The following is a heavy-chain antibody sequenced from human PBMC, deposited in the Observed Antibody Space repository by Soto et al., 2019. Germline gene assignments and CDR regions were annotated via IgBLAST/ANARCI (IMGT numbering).Heavy chain of an antibody. CDR1: GGSISRGGYY. D-gene: IGHD6-13*01. V-gene: IGHV4-31*03. Sequence: QVQLQESGPGLVKTSQTLSLTCTVSGGSISRGGYYWSWISQHPEKGLEWIAYIYYSRSTYYNPSLKSRVTVSVDTSKHPASLKLSSVTAADTAVYYCAASSSWAHNRFDPWGQGTLVTVSS. CDR2: IYYSRST. J-gene: IGHJ5*02. CDR3: AASSSWAHNRFDP.